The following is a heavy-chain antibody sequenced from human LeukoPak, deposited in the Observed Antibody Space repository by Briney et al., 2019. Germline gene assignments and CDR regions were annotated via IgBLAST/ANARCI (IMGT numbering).Heavy chain of an antibody. Sequence: GGSLRLSCTTSGFSFSRFGMHWVRQAPGKGLEWVAVISDDGNEYYADSVKGRFTISRDNSKNTLYLQMNSLRAEDTAVYYCARSLQWLALFDYWGQGTLVTVSS. D-gene: IGHD6-19*01. V-gene: IGHV3-30*03. CDR3: ARSLQWLALFDY. J-gene: IGHJ4*02. CDR2: ISDDGNE. CDR1: GFSFSRFG.